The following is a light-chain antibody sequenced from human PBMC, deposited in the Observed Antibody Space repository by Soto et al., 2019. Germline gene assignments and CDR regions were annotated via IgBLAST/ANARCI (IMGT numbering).Light chain of an antibody. CDR1: NSDVGGYNY. CDR2: DVI. CDR3: CSYAGSYTYV. V-gene: IGLV2-11*01. Sequence: QSVLTQPRSVSGSPGQSVTISCTGTNSDVGGYNYVSWYQQHPGTAPKLMIYDVIKRPSGVPDRFSGSKSGNTAPLTISGLQAEDEADYFCCSYAGSYTYVFGTGTKVTVL. J-gene: IGLJ1*01.